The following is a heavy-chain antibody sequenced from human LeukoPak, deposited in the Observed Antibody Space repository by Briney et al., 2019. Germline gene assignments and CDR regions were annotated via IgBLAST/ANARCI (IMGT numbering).Heavy chain of an antibody. J-gene: IGHJ4*02. CDR1: GYTFTSYY. V-gene: IGHV1-46*01. D-gene: IGHD4-23*01. CDR3: ARPAYGGNSGFGY. CDR2: INPSGGST. Sequence: ASVKVSCKASGYTFTSYYMHWVRQAPGQGLEWVGIINPSGGSTSCAQKFQGRVTMTRDMSTSTVYMELSSLRSDDTAVYYCARPAYGGNSGFGYWGQGTLVTVSS.